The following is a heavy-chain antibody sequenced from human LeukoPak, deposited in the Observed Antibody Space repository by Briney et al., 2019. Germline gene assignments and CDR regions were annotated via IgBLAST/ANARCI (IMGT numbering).Heavy chain of an antibody. CDR3: ARELSPVVKYYFDY. CDR1: GFTFRSYS. J-gene: IGHJ4*02. Sequence: GGSLRLSCEASGFTFRSYSMNWVRQAPGKGLEWVSSISSSGSYTYYGDSVKGRLTISRDNAKNSLFLQMNSLRAEDTAVYYCARELSPVVKYYFDYWGQGTLVTVSS. V-gene: IGHV3-21*01. D-gene: IGHD3-22*01. CDR2: ISSSGSYT.